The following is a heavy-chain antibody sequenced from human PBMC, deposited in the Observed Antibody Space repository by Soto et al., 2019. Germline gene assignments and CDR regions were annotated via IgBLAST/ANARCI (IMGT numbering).Heavy chain of an antibody. J-gene: IGHJ5*02. Sequence: PSETLSLTWTVSGGSTRSYYWTWIRQPPGKGLEWIGYIYYSGSTSYNPSLKSRVTISVDTSKNQFSLKLSSVTAADTAVYYCARLLSSHSNWFDPWGKGTLVTVSS. CDR2: IYYSGST. V-gene: IGHV4-59*08. D-gene: IGHD3-16*02. CDR1: GGSTRSYY. CDR3: ARLLSSHSNWFDP.